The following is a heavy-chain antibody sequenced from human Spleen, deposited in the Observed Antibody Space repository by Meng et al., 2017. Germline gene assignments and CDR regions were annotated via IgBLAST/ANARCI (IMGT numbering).Heavy chain of an antibody. J-gene: IGHJ6*02. CDR1: GFSFTDAW. V-gene: IGHV3-7*01. D-gene: IGHD3-3*01. Sequence: GESLKISCVASGFSFTDAWMSWVRQAPGKGLEWVANIKQDGSEKYYVDSVKGRFTISRDNAKNSLYLQMNSLRAEDTAVYYCAREYYDFWSGYPFRYYGMDVWGQGTTVTVSS. CDR2: IKQDGSEK. CDR3: AREYYDFWSGYPFRYYGMDV.